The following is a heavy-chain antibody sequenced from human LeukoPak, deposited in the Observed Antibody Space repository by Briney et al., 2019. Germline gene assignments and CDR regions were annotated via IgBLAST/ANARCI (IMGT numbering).Heavy chain of an antibody. V-gene: IGHV3-11*01. Sequence: PGGALRLSCAASGFTLSDYYMTWLRQAPGKGLEGVSYVNSRGNIIFYADSVRGRFTSSRDNAEYSLYLQMNSLRDEDTAVYYCAASALAVAGDDEFDYWGQGILGTGSS. D-gene: IGHD6-19*01. J-gene: IGHJ4*01. CDR2: VNSRGNII. CDR3: AASALAVAGDDEFDY. CDR1: GFTLSDYY.